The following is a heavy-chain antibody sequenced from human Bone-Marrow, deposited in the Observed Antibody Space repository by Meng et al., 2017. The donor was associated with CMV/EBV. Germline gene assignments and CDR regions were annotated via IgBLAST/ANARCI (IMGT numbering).Heavy chain of an antibody. V-gene: IGHV3-53*05. CDR1: GLAVSSNY. CDR3: ARAPGGDWFDP. Sequence: LSCPASGLAVSSNYRSWVRQAPGKGLEWVSILYTGGTIYYADSVKGRFTISRDISKNTLYLQMNSLRAEDTAVYYCARAPGGDWFDPWGQGTLVTVSS. CDR2: LYTGGTI. J-gene: IGHJ5*02. D-gene: IGHD3-10*01.